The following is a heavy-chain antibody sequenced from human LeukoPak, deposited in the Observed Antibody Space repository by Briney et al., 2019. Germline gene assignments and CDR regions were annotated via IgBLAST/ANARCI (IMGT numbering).Heavy chain of an antibody. CDR2: INPNSGGT. CDR1: GGTFSSYA. Sequence: ASVKVSCKASGGTFSSYAISWVRQAPGQGLEWMGRINPNSGGTNYAQKFQGRVTMTRDTSISTVYMELSRLRSDDTAVLYCARVLGGGFIDYWGQGTLVTVSS. J-gene: IGHJ4*02. V-gene: IGHV1-2*06. CDR3: ARVLGGGFIDY. D-gene: IGHD5-24*01.